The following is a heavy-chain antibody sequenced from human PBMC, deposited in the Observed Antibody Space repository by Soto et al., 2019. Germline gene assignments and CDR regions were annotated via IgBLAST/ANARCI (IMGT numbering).Heavy chain of an antibody. J-gene: IGHJ4*02. Sequence: QVQLQESGPRLVKPSGTLSLTCGVSGDSFSSSNWWTWVRQSPGKGLEWIGDILHTGSTDYSPSLRRRVTLSIDASKKEFYLNLTSVTATDTAIYYCARSPRRVDGKWYLDYWGQGALVTVSS. V-gene: IGHV4-4*02. CDR1: GDSFSSSNW. CDR2: ILHTGST. CDR3: ARSPRRVDGKWYLDY. D-gene: IGHD2-15*01.